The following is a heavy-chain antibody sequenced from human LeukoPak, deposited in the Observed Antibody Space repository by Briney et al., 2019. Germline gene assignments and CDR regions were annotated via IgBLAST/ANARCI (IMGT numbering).Heavy chain of an antibody. J-gene: IGHJ4*02. CDR2: IYSDGST. V-gene: IGHV3-53*01. CDR1: GFTVSSNY. D-gene: IGHD1-1*01. CDR3: AREKGQLMN. Sequence: GSLRLSCAASGFTVSSNYMSWVRQAPGEGLEWVSIIYSDGSTYYTDSVKGRFTISSDNSKNTLYLQMNSLRAEDTAVYYCAREKGQLMNWGQGTLVTVSS.